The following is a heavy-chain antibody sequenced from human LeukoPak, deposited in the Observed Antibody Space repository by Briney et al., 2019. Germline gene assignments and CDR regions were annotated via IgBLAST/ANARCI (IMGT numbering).Heavy chain of an antibody. J-gene: IGHJ4*02. CDR1: GFTFSSYA. V-gene: IGHV3-30*04. CDR2: ISYDGSNK. D-gene: IGHD5-12*01. Sequence: GRSLRLSCAASGFTFSSYAMHWVRQAPGKGLEWVAVISYDGSNKYYADSVKGRFTISRDNSKNTLYLQMNSLRAEDTAVYYCARFAPGYSGYDWDFFDYWGQGTLVTVSS. CDR3: ARFAPGYSGYDWDFFDY.